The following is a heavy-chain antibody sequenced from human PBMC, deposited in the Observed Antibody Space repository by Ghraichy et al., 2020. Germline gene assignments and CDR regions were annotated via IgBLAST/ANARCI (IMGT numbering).Heavy chain of an antibody. CDR3: ARGLVEMATITSRSVYNWFDP. CDR2: IYYSGST. J-gene: IGHJ5*02. Sequence: SETLSLTCTVSGGSVSSGSYYWSWIRQPPGKGLEWIGYIYYSGSTNYNPSLKSRVTISVDTSKNQFSLKLSSVTAADTAVYYCARGLVEMATITSRSVYNWFDPWGQGTLVTVSS. V-gene: IGHV4-61*01. CDR1: GGSVSSGSYY. D-gene: IGHD5-24*01.